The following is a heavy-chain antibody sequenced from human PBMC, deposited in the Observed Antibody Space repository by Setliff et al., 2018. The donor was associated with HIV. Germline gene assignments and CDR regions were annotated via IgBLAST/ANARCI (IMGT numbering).Heavy chain of an antibody. Sequence: SETLSLTCTVSGGALNDYSWSWIRQSPGKRLEWIGYIRYTDSTDYNPSLESRVTMSVDTSKKQISLKLTSVTAADSAVYYCVRGGLTGTDLWGQGRLVTVSS. CDR3: VRGGLTGTDL. J-gene: IGHJ5*02. V-gene: IGHV4-59*01. CDR1: GGALNDYS. CDR2: IRYTDST. D-gene: IGHD3-9*01.